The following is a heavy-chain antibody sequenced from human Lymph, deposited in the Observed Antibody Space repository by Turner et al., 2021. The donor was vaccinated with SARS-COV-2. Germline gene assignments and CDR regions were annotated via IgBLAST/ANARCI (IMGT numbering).Heavy chain of an antibody. J-gene: IGHJ4*02. V-gene: IGHV3-30-3*01. Sequence: VQLVESGGGVVQPGRSLRLSCLASGCTFNNSPMHCVRKGPGKGLEWVSVISYDGSNKYYADSVKGRFTISRDNSKNTLYLQMNILRAEDTAVYYCARDSSGSGTLDYWGQGTLVTVSS. CDR2: ISYDGSNK. D-gene: IGHD3-10*01. CDR3: ARDSSGSGTLDY. CDR1: GCTFNNSP.